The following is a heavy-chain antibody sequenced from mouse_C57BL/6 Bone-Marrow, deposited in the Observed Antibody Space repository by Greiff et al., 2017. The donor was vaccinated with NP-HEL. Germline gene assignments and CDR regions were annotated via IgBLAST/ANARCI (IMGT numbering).Heavy chain of an antibody. Sequence: VQLQQPGAELVMPGASVKLSCKASGYTFTSYWMHWVKQRPGQGLEWIGEIDPSDSYTNYNQKFKGKSTLTVDKSSSTAYMQLSSLTSEDSAVYYCASRNWAWFAYWGQGTLVTVSA. CDR3: ASRNWAWFAY. CDR2: IDPSDSYT. CDR1: GYTFTSYW. V-gene: IGHV1-69*01. J-gene: IGHJ3*01. D-gene: IGHD4-1*01.